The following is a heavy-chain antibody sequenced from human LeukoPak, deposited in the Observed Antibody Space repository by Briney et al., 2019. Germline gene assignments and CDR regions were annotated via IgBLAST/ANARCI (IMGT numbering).Heavy chain of an antibody. CDR1: GFTFSSYW. CDR3: ARDEYYYDSSGSLFDY. CDR2: IKQDGSEK. J-gene: IGHJ4*02. V-gene: IGHV3-7*01. D-gene: IGHD3-22*01. Sequence: GGSLRLSCEASGFTFSSYWMSWVRQAPGKGLEWVANIKQDGSEKKYLDSVKGRFTISRDNAKNSMYLQMNSLRAEDTAVYYCARDEYYYDSSGSLFDYWGQGTLVTVSS.